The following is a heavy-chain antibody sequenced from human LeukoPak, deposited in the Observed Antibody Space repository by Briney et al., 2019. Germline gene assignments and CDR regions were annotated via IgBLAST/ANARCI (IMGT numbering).Heavy chain of an antibody. V-gene: IGHV4-38-2*01. J-gene: IGHJ4*02. Sequence: SETLSLTCAVSGYAISSGYYWGWIRQPPGKWLEWIGSFYPGGSTYYNPSLKSRVTMSADTSKNQFSLNLSSVTAADTAVYYCARGTTRLCPDYWGKGTLVIVSS. D-gene: IGHD1-7*01. CDR3: ARGTTRLCPDY. CDR2: FYPGGST. CDR1: GYAISSGYY.